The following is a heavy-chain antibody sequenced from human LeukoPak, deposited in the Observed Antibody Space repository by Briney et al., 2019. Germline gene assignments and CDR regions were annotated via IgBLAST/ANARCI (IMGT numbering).Heavy chain of an antibody. CDR2: INPHSGDT. D-gene: IGHD3-10*01. Sequence: ASVKVSCKASGYIFTGYYIHWVRQAPGQGLEWMGRINPHSGDTSYAQKFQGRVTMTRDTSIRTAYMELSRLRSDDTAVYYCARDKESYGSGSYYTFDYWGQGTLVTVSS. V-gene: IGHV1-2*06. CDR3: ARDKESYGSGSYYTFDY. J-gene: IGHJ4*02. CDR1: GYIFTGYY.